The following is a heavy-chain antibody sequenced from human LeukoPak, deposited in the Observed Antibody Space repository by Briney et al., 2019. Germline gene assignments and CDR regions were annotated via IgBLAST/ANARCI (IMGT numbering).Heavy chain of an antibody. CDR3: GPHSAPSGTGDY. CDR2: ISGSDGST. CDR1: GFTFGTYA. J-gene: IGHJ4*02. V-gene: IGHV3-23*01. Sequence: GGSLRLSWAASGFTFGTYAMSWVSQAPGKGLGWVSDISGSDGSTYYADSVKGRFTISRDNSKNALYLQMNGLRAEDTAVYYCGPHSAPSGTGDYWGQGTLVTVSS. D-gene: IGHD1-1*01.